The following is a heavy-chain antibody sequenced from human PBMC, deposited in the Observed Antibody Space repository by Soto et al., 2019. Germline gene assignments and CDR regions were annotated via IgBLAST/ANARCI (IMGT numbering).Heavy chain of an antibody. CDR3: AREARGTAVVTGFGY. CDR2: IGRSGSPT. D-gene: IGHD5-18*01. J-gene: IGHJ4*02. V-gene: IGHV3-48*03. Sequence: GGSLRLSCAASGFTFSSYEMNWVRQAPGKGLEWVSYIGRSGSPTYYADSVKGRFTISRDNAKNSLYLQMNSLRAGDTAVYFCAREARGTAVVTGFGYWGQGTLVTVSS. CDR1: GFTFSSYE.